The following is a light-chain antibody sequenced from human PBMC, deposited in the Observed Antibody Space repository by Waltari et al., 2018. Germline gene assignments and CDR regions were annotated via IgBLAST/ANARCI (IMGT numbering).Light chain of an antibody. J-gene: IGLJ2*01. CDR2: DVS. CDR1: SNDVCGYNS. V-gene: IGLV2-14*01. CDR3: SSQSSNDVVL. Sequence: QSALTQPPSVSGSPAHSVTLFCAGTSNDVCGYNSLSWYQEHPGQAPRVIIYDVSDRPSGVSDRFSGSKSGNTASLTISGLQAEDEADYYCSSQSSNDVVLFGGGTKLTVL.